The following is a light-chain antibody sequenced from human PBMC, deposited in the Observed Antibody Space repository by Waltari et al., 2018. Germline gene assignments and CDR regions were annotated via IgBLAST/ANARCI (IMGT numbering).Light chain of an antibody. CDR2: EDN. CDR3: QSYDGNNVV. CDR1: SGSLATTH. V-gene: IGLV6-57*02. J-gene: IGLJ3*02. Sequence: NFMLTQPHSVSESPGKTVTTSCTGSSGSLATTHVHWFQHRPGSAPTIAIYEDNLRPSGVPGRFSGSIDSSSNSASLTISGLKTEDEADYYCQSYDGNNVVLGGGTKLTVL.